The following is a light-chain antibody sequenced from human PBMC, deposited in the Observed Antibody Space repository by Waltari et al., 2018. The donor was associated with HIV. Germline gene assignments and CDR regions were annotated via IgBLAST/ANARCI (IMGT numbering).Light chain of an antibody. CDR1: SSNIGSYY. J-gene: IGLJ2*01. Sequence: QSVLTQPPSASGTPGQRVTISCSGSSSNIGSYYVYWYQQLPGTAPKLLIYSNNQRPSGVPDRFSGSKSGTSGSLAISGLRSEDEADYYCAAWTDSLSGVVFGGGTKLSVL. CDR3: AAWTDSLSGVV. V-gene: IGLV1-47*01. CDR2: SNN.